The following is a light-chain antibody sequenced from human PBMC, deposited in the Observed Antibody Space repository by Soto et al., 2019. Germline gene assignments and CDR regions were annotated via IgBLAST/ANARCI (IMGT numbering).Light chain of an antibody. CDR2: EVI. V-gene: IGLV2-14*01. Sequence: QSVLTQPASVSGSPGQSITISCTGTSSDVGGYNYVAWYQQHPGKSPKLLIYEVINRPSGVSNRFSGSKSGNTASLTISGLQAEDEAYYYCNSFTSVNTWVFGGGTKVTVL. CDR3: NSFTSVNTWV. CDR1: SSDVGGYNY. J-gene: IGLJ3*02.